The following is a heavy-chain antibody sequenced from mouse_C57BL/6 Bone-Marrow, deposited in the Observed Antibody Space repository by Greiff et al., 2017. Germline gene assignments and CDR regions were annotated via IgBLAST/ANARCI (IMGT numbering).Heavy chain of an antibody. CDR1: GFTFSSYA. CDR2: ISSGGDYI. D-gene: IGHD1-1*01. Sequence: EVKLVESGEGLVKPGGSLKLSCAASGFTFSSYAMSWVRQTPEKRLEWVAYISSGGDYIYYADTVKGRFTISRDNARNTLYLQMSSLKSEDTAMYYCTRGAITTVVDFDVWGTGTTVTVSS. J-gene: IGHJ1*03. CDR3: TRGAITTVVDFDV. V-gene: IGHV5-9-1*02.